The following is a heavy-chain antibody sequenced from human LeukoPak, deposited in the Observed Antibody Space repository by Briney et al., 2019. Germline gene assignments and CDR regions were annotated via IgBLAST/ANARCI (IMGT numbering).Heavy chain of an antibody. CDR3: ARDPEKSGYGDFTP. J-gene: IGHJ5*02. Sequence: ASVKVSCKASGYNFTTYAMSWVRQAPGQGLQWMGWINTKTGNPTYAQGLAGRFVFSLDRSVSTAYLQISSLKAEDTAVYYCARDPEKSGYGDFTPWGQGTLVTVSS. CDR1: GYNFTTYA. CDR2: INTKTGNP. D-gene: IGHD4-17*01. V-gene: IGHV7-4-1*02.